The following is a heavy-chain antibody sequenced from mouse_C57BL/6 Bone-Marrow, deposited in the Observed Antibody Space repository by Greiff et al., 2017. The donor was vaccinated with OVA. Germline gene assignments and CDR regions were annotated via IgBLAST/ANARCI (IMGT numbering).Heavy chain of an antibody. Sequence: QVQLQQSGPGLVAPSQSLSITCTVSGFSLTSYGVSWVRQPPGKGLEWLGVIWGDGSTNYHSALISRLSISKDNSKSQVFLKLNSLQTDDTATYYCASSTMVTTMAWFAYWGQGTLVTVSA. CDR3: ASSTMVTTMAWFAY. D-gene: IGHD2-2*01. J-gene: IGHJ3*01. CDR1: GFSLTSYG. CDR2: IWGDGST. V-gene: IGHV2-3*01.